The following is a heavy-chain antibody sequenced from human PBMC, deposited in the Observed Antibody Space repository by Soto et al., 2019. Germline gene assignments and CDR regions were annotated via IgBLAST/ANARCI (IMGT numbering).Heavy chain of an antibody. CDR2: IAYSGDT. V-gene: IGHV4-31*11. Sequence: SETLSLTCVVSGAYISGADSYWIWIRKPPGKGLEWIGYIAYSGDTYYNPSLRRRVTISADRSENQFSLTLKSVPAADPAVYFCGTDFERSAIGPWGQGTSVTFSS. CDR3: GTDFERSAIGP. CDR1: GAYISGADSY. D-gene: IGHD3-3*01. J-gene: IGHJ5*02.